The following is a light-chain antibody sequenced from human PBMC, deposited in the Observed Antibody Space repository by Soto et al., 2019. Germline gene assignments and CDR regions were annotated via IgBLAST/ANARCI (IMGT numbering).Light chain of an antibody. J-gene: IGKJ1*01. V-gene: IGKV3-20*01. CDR1: QSVSNNY. CDR2: GAS. CDR3: QQYGSSGT. Sequence: EIVMTQSPGTLSVSPWERATLSCRASQSVSNNYLAWYQQKPGQAPRLLIYGASNRATGIPDRFSGRGSGTDFTLTISRLEPEDFAVYYCQQYGSSGTFGQGTKVDI.